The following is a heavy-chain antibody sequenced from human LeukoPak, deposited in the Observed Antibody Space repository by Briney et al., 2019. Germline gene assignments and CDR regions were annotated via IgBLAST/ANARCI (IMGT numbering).Heavy chain of an antibody. CDR3: ASTLNYYDSSGYSLSYFDY. CDR2: IYYSGST. Sequence: MPSETLSLTCTVSGGSISSGDYYWSWIRQPPGKGLEWIGYIYYSGSTYYNPSLKSRVTISVDTSKNQFSLKLSSVTAADTAVYYCASTLNYYDSSGYSLSYFDYWGQGTLVTVSS. D-gene: IGHD3-22*01. CDR1: GGSISSGDYY. J-gene: IGHJ4*02. V-gene: IGHV4-30-4*08.